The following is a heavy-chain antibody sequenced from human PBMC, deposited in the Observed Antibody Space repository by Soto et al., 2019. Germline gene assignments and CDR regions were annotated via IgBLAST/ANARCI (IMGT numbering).Heavy chain of an antibody. D-gene: IGHD2-15*01. J-gene: IGHJ3*02. CDR2: LIPIFGTA. CDR1: GGTFSSYA. CDR3: ASCYCSGGSCYYAAFDI. V-gene: IGHV1-69*01. Sequence: QVQLVQSGAEVKKPGSSVKVSCKASGGTFSSYAISWVRQAPGQGLEWMGGLIPIFGTANYAQKFQGRVTITADESTSTAYMELGSLRSEDTAVYYCASCYCSGGSCYYAAFDIWGQGTMVTFSS.